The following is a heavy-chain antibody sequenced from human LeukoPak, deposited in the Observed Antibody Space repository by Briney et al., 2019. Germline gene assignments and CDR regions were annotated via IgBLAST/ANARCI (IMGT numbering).Heavy chain of an antibody. V-gene: IGHV3-66*01. J-gene: IGHJ6*03. D-gene: IGHD3-10*01. Sequence: GGSLRLSCAASGFTFSNYGLSWVRQAPGKGLEWVSVIYSGGSTYYADSVKGRFTISRDNSKNTLYLQMNSLRAEDTAVYYCASSPITMVRGVIIGYYYYYMDVWGKGTTVTISS. CDR2: IYSGGST. CDR3: ASSPITMVRGVIIGYYYYYMDV. CDR1: GFTFSNYG.